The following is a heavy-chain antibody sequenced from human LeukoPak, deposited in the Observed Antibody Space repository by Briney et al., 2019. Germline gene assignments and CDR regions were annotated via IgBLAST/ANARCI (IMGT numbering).Heavy chain of an antibody. CDR1: GFVFSSYW. CDR2: IKQDGSDK. V-gene: IGHV3-7*01. J-gene: IGHJ4*02. Sequence: GGSLRLSCAASGFVFSSYWMSWVRQAPGKGLEWVANIKQDGSDKQYVDSVKGRFTISRDNSKDTLYLQMNNVRTEDTAMYYCAKVRWDNSGWYYLDSWGQGTLVTVSS. CDR3: AKVRWDNSGWYYLDS. D-gene: IGHD6-19*01.